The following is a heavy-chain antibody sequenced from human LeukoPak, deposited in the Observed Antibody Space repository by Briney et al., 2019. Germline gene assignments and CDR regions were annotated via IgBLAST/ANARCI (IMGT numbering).Heavy chain of an antibody. CDR2: ISYDGSNK. D-gene: IGHD3-10*01. V-gene: IGHV3-30*18. Sequence: PGRSLRLSCAASGFTFGSYGMHWVRQAPGKGLEWVAVISYDGSNKYYADSVKGRFTISRDNSKNTLYLQMNSLRAEDTAVYYCAKSLKVRGVMDYWGQGTLVTVSS. CDR1: GFTFGSYG. CDR3: AKSLKVRGVMDY. J-gene: IGHJ4*02.